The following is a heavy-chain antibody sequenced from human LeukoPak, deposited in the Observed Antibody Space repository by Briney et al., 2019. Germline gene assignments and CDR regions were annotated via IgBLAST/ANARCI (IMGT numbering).Heavy chain of an antibody. CDR3: AASLDTAMDY. V-gene: IGHV4-61*02. D-gene: IGHD5-18*01. CDR1: VGSISGPNCD. CDR2: IYTSGST. J-gene: IGHJ4*02. Sequence: PSETLSLTGTAPVGSISGPNCDGTWIRQPAGKKLEWIGRIYTSGSTNYNPSLKSRVTISIDTSKNQFSLKLSSVTAADTAVYYCAASLDTAMDYWGQGTLVPVSS.